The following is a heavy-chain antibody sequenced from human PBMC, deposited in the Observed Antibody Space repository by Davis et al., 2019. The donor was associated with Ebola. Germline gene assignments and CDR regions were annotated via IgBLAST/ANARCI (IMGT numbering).Heavy chain of an antibody. CDR1: PSSVSSVYY. V-gene: IGHV4-38-2*02. Sequence: MPSETLSLTCTVSPSSVSSVYYWGWIRQPPGKGLEWIGNLYHSGSTYYNPSLKSRVTMSVDTSKNQFSLELSSVTAADTAVYYCATLGYCSGGSCQFYFDYWGQGILVTVSS. CDR2: LYHSGST. J-gene: IGHJ4*02. CDR3: ATLGYCSGGSCQFYFDY. D-gene: IGHD2-15*01.